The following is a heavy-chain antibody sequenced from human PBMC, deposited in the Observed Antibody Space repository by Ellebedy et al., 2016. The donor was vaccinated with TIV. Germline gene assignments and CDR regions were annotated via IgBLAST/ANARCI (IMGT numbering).Heavy chain of an antibody. J-gene: IGHJ4*02. CDR3: ATSSGTLGDF. CDR1: GFTFSIYA. Sequence: GESLKISXAASGFTFSIYAMTWVRQAPGKGLEWVSSISDSGVNTFYADSVKGRFTISRDSSRNTLYLQMNSLRAEDTAVYYCATSSGTLGDFWGQGILVTVSS. D-gene: IGHD3-10*01. CDR2: ISDSGVNT. V-gene: IGHV3-23*01.